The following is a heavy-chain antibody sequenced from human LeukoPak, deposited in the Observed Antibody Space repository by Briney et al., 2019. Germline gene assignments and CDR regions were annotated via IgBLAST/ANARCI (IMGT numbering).Heavy chain of an antibody. CDR2: IYWDDDK. J-gene: IGHJ4*02. CDR1: GFSLSTSGVG. D-gene: IGHD3-22*01. Sequence: GPTLVKPTQTLTLTCTFSGFSLSTSGVGVGWIRQPPGKALEWLALIYWDDDKRYSPSLKSRLTITKDTSKNQVVITMTNMDPVDTATYYCAHKGHLDSSGYYFDGGQGTLVTVSS. V-gene: IGHV2-5*02. CDR3: AHKGHLDSSGYYFD.